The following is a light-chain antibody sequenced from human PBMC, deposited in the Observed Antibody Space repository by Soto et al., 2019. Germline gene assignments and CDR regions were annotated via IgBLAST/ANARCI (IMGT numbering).Light chain of an antibody. CDR3: HQRSKWLAT. CDR2: DAS. Sequence: EIVLTQSPATLSLSPGERATLSCRASQSVSSYLAWYQQKPGQAPRLLIYDASNRATGIPARFSGSGSGTDFTLTISSLEPEDFAVYYCHQRSKWLATFGQGTKVEIK. CDR1: QSVSSY. V-gene: IGKV3-11*01. J-gene: IGKJ1*01.